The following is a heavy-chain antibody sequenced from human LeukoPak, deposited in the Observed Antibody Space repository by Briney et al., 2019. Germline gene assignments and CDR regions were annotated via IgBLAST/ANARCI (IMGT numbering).Heavy chain of an antibody. D-gene: IGHD3-22*01. V-gene: IGHV3-43*01. J-gene: IGHJ4*02. CDR3: ARSRHSYDGSGFPHY. CDR2: ISRNGAVT. Sequence: GGSLRLSCAASGLIFDDYTMHWVRQAPGKGLEWVSLISRNGAVTKYADSVRGRFTISRDNAKNSLYLQMNSLRAEDTALYYCARSRHSYDGSGFPHYWGQGTLVTVSS. CDR1: GLIFDDYT.